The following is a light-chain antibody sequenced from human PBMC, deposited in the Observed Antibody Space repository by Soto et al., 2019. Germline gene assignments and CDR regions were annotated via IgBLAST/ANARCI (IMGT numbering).Light chain of an antibody. CDR3: QQYSSSRT. CDR1: QSVSSSY. CDR2: AAS. V-gene: IGKV3-20*01. Sequence: EIVLTQSPGTLSLSPGEGATLACRASQSVSSSYLAWYQHKPGQAPRLLIYAASSRATGIPDRFSGSGSETDFTLTITRLEPEDFAVYYCQQYSSSRTFGQGTKVDIK. J-gene: IGKJ1*01.